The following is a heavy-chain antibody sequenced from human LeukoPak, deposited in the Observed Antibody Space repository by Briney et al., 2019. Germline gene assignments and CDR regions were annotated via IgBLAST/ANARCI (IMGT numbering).Heavy chain of an antibody. J-gene: IGHJ3*02. D-gene: IGHD5-24*01. Sequence: GGSLRLSCAASGFTLSSYAMSWVRQAPGKGLEWVSSISASGGSTNYADSVKGRFTISRDNSKNTLYLQMNSLRAEDTAVYYCTRWTTDAFDIWGQGTMVTVSS. V-gene: IGHV3-23*01. CDR1: GFTLSSYA. CDR3: TRWTTDAFDI. CDR2: ISASGGST.